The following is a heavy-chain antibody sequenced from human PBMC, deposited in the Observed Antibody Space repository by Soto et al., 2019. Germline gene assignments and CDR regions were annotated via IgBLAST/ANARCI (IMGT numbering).Heavy chain of an antibody. CDR2: IGSSSSYT. Sequence: AGGSLRLSCAASGFTFSNYSMNWVRQAPGKGLEWVSSIGSSSSYTFYAESVKGRFTISRDNAKNSLYLQLNSLRAEDTAVYYCGPLYYYYGMDVWGQGTTVTVSS. J-gene: IGHJ6*02. V-gene: IGHV3-21*01. CDR1: GFTFSNYS. CDR3: GPLYYYYGMDV.